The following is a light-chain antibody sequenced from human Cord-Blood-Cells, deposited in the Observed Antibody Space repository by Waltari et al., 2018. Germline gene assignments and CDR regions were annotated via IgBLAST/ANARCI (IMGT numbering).Light chain of an antibody. V-gene: IGLV2-11*01. CDR3: CSYAGSVV. CDR1: TCDVAGYNY. J-gene: IGLJ2*01. CDR2: DVS. Sequence: QSALTQPRSVSGSPGPSVTISCPGTTCDVAGYNYVSWYQQHPGKAPKLMIYDVSKRPSGVPDRVSGSKSGNTASLTISGLQAEDEADYYCCSYAGSVVFGGGTKLTVL.